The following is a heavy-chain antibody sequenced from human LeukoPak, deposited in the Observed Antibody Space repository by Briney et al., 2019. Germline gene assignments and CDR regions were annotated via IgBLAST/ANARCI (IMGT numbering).Heavy chain of an antibody. CDR1: GYTFTSYY. CDR2: INPSGGST. Sequence: GASVKVSCKASGYTFTSYYMHWVRQAPGQGLEWMGIINPSGGSTSYAQKFQGRVTMTRDTSTSTVYMELNSLRSEDTAVYYCARDRRIVVVPAAIHYYYYYGMDVWGQGTTVTVSS. D-gene: IGHD2-2*02. J-gene: IGHJ6*02. CDR3: ARDRRIVVVPAAIHYYYYYGMDV. V-gene: IGHV1-46*01.